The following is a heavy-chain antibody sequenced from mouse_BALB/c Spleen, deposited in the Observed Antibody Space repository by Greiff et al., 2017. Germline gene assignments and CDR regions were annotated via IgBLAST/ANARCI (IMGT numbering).Heavy chain of an antibody. Sequence: DVKLVESGGGLVQPGGSRKLSCAASGFTFSSFGMHWVRQAPEKGLEWVAYISSGSSTIYYADTVKGRFTISRDNPKNTLFLQMTSLRSEDTAMYYCARGITTANFDYWGQGTTLTVSS. CDR1: GFTFSSFG. V-gene: IGHV5-17*02. J-gene: IGHJ2*01. D-gene: IGHD1-2*01. CDR3: ARGITTANFDY. CDR2: ISSGSSTI.